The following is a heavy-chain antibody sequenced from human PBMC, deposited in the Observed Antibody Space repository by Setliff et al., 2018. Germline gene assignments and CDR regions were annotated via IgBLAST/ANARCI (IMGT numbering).Heavy chain of an antibody. CDR2: ISGSGGST. D-gene: IGHD2-8*01. Sequence: GGSLRLSCAASGFTFSSYAMSWVRQAPGKGLEWVSAISGSGGSTYYAESVKGRFTLSRDSTKNTLSLQMNSLRVEDTAFYYCGTNSDSMHYIDFWGQGTLVTVSS. J-gene: IGHJ4*02. CDR3: GTNSDSMHYIDF. V-gene: IGHV3-23*01. CDR1: GFTFSSYA.